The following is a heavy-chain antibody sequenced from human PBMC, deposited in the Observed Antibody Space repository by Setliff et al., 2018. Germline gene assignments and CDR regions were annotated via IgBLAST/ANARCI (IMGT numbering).Heavy chain of an antibody. CDR1: GYTLTELS. Sequence: ASVKVSCKDSGYTLTELSMHWVRQAPGKGLEWMGGFDPEDGETIYAQKFQGRVTMTEDTSTDTAYMELSSLRSEDTAVYYCAADYYDSSAYGYWGQGTLVTVSS. CDR3: AADYYDSSAYGY. D-gene: IGHD3-22*01. V-gene: IGHV1-24*01. J-gene: IGHJ4*02. CDR2: FDPEDGET.